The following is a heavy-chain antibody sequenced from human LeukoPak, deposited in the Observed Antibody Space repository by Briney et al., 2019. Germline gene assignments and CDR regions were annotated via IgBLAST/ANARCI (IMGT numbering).Heavy chain of an antibody. Sequence: SETLSLTCGVSGYSISSHYWGWIRQPPGKGLEWIGTIYHSGITYYNPSLKSRVTISVDTSKNQFSLKLSSVTAADTAVYYCARTVVAATNRFDPWGQGTPVTVSS. CDR2: IYHSGIT. CDR1: GYSISSHY. V-gene: IGHV4-38-2*01. CDR3: ARTVVAATNRFDP. J-gene: IGHJ5*02. D-gene: IGHD2-15*01.